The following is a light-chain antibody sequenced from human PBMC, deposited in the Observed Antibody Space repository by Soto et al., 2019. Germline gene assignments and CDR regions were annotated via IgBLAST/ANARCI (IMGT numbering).Light chain of an antibody. CDR2: LEGSGNY. CDR3: ETWGSNYRV. CDR1: SGRSSYI. Sequence: QSVLTQSSSASASLGSSVKLTCTLSSGRSSYIIAWHQQQPGKAPRYLMKLEGSGNYNKGSGVPDRFSGSSSGADRCLTISNLQFEDEADYYCETWGSNYRVFGGGPKLTVL. J-gene: IGLJ2*01. V-gene: IGLV4-60*02.